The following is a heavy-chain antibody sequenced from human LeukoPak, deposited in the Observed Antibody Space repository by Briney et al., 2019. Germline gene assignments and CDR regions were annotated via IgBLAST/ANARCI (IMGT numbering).Heavy chain of an antibody. CDR3: ARSGYYGSGSSLDY. CDR2: INPNSGGT. J-gene: IGHJ4*02. CDR1: GYTFTGYY. V-gene: IGHV1-2*02. Sequence: ASVKVSFKASGYTFTGYYMHWVRQAPGQGLEWMGWINPNSGGTNYAQKFQGRVTMTRDTSISTAYRELTRLRSDDTAVYYCARSGYYGSGSSLDYWGQGTLVTVSS. D-gene: IGHD3-10*01.